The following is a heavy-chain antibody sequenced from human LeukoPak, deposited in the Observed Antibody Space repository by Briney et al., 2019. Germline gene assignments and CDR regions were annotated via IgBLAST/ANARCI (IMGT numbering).Heavy chain of an antibody. V-gene: IGHV3-30*04. CDR1: GFTFSSYA. Sequence: GGSLRLSCAASGFTFSSYAMHWVRQAPGKGLEWVAVISYDGSNKYYADSVKGRFTISRDNSKNTLYLQMNSLRAEDTAVYYCAKDATDYFDYWGQGTLVTVSS. CDR2: ISYDGSNK. CDR3: AKDATDYFDY. J-gene: IGHJ4*02. D-gene: IGHD2-15*01.